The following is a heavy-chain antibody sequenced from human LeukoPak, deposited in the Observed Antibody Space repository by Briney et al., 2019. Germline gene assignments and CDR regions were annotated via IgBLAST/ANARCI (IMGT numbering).Heavy chain of an antibody. D-gene: IGHD6-19*01. V-gene: IGHV3-23*01. CDR2: ISGGGGST. J-gene: IGHJ4*02. CDR1: GFTFSSSA. Sequence: PGGSLRLSCAASGFTFSSSAMSWVRQAPGKGLEWLSTISGGGGSTYYADSVKGRFTISRDNSKNTLYLQMNSLRAEDTAVYYCAKGSSGWYTIDYWGQGTLVTVSS. CDR3: AKGSSGWYTIDY.